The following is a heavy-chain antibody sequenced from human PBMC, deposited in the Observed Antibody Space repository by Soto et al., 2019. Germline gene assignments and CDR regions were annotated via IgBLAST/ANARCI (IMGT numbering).Heavy chain of an antibody. CDR1: GFTFSSYA. V-gene: IGHV3-64D*08. CDR2: ISSNGGST. Sequence: GGSLRLSCSASGFTFSSYAMHWVRQAPGKGLEYVSAISSNGGSTYYADSVKGRFTISRDNSKNTLYLQMSSLRAEDTAVYYCVSQDLWFGDPSQYYGMDVWGQGTTVTVSS. D-gene: IGHD3-10*01. J-gene: IGHJ6*02. CDR3: VSQDLWFGDPSQYYGMDV.